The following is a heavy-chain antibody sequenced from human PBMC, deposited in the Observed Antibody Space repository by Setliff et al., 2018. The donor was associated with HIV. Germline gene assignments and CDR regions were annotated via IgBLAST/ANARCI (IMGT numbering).Heavy chain of an antibody. D-gene: IGHD3-3*01. V-gene: IGHV1-8*03. CDR1: GYTFTSYD. J-gene: IGHJ5*02. CDR3: ARGLRFLEWLSRDNWFDP. Sequence: ASVKVSCKASGYTFTSYDINWVRQATGQGLEWMGWMNPNSGNTGYAQKFQGRVTITRNTSISTAYMELSSLRSEDTAVYYCARGLRFLEWLSRDNWFDPWGPGILVTVSS. CDR2: MNPNSGNT.